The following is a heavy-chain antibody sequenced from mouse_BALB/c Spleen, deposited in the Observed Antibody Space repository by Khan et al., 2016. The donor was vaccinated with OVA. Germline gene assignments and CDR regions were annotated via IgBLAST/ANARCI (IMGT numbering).Heavy chain of an antibody. CDR3: ARMARTIN. CDR1: GFTFSSYG. V-gene: IGHV5-6-3*01. Sequence: EVELVESGGGLVQPGGSLKLSCAASGFTFSSYGMSWVPQPPDKRLELVATINSNGGSTYYPDSVKGRFTISSDNAKKTLYLQMSSLKSEDTAMYYCARMARTINWGQGTTLTVSS. J-gene: IGHJ2*01. CDR2: INSNGGST.